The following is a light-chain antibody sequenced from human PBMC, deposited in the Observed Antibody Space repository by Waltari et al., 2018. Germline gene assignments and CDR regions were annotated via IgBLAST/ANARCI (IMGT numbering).Light chain of an antibody. V-gene: IGKV3-20*01. CDR3: QHYERLPVT. CDR1: QSVGRT. J-gene: IGKJ1*01. Sequence: EIVLTQSPGTLSLSPGERVTLSCRASQSVGRTLVWYQQKPGQPPRLLRYDASIRATGIPDRFSGSGSGTDFSLTISRLEPEDFAVYYCQHYERLPVTFGQGTKVEIK. CDR2: DAS.